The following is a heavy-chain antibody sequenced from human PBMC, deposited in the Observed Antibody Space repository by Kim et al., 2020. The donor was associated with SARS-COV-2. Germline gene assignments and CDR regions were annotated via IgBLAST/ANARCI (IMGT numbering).Heavy chain of an antibody. Sequence: SETLSLTCTVSGGSISSYYWSWIRQPPGKGLEWIGYIYYSGSTNYNPSLKSRVTISVDTSKNQFSLKLSSVTAADTAVYYCARTYYDFWSGYHFDYWGQGTLVTVSS. CDR3: ARTYYDFWSGYHFDY. J-gene: IGHJ4*02. CDR2: IYYSGST. V-gene: IGHV4-59*01. D-gene: IGHD3-3*01. CDR1: GGSISSYY.